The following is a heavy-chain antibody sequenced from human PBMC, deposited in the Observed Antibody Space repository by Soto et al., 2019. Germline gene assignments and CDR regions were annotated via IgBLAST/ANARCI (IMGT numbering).Heavy chain of an antibody. CDR1: GGTFSSYA. CDR2: IIPIFGTA. Sequence: QVQLVQSGAEVKKPGSSVKVSCKASGGTFSSYAISWVRQAPGQGLEWMGGIIPIFGTANYAQKFQGRVTITADESTSTAYMELSSLRSEDTAVYYCARRGGDGYNFRAGSEFDYWGQGTLVTVSS. D-gene: IGHD5-12*01. CDR3: ARRGGDGYNFRAGSEFDY. J-gene: IGHJ4*02. V-gene: IGHV1-69*12.